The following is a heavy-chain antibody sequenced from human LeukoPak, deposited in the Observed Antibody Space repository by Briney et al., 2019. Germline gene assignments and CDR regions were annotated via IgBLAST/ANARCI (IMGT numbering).Heavy chain of an antibody. V-gene: IGHV3-21*01. D-gene: IGHD2-2*01. CDR3: ARDMRLRAFDI. CDR2: ISSSSYI. J-gene: IGHJ3*02. Sequence: GGSLRLSCAASGFTFSSYSMNWVRQAPGKGLEWVSSISSSSYIYYADSVKGRFTISRDNAKNSLYLQMNSLRAEDTAVYYCARDMRLRAFDIWGQGTMATVSS. CDR1: GFTFSSYS.